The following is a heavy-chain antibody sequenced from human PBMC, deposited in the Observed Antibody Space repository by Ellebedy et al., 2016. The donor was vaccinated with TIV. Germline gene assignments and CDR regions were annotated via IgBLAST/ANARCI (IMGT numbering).Heavy chain of an antibody. CDR3: ARGGSVVVPAAYDLQVNNWFDP. D-gene: IGHD2-2*01. J-gene: IGHJ5*02. CDR2: INAGNGNT. Sequence: ASVKVSCKASGYTFTSYAMHWVRQAPGQRLEWMGWINAGNGNTKYSQKFQGRVTITRDTSASTAYMELSSLRSEDTAVYYCARGGSVVVPAAYDLQVNNWFDPWGQGTLVTVSS. V-gene: IGHV1-3*01. CDR1: GYTFTSYA.